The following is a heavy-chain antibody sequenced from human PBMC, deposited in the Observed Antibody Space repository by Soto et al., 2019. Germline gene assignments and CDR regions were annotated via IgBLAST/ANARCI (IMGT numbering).Heavy chain of an antibody. CDR3: ARAPENYYGMDV. V-gene: IGHV4-31*03. J-gene: IGHJ6*02. Sequence: SETLSLTCTVSGGSISSGGYYWSWIRQHPGKGLEWIGYIYYSGSTYYNPSLKSRVTISVDTSKNQFSLKLSSVTAADTAVYYCARAPENYYGMDVWGQGTTVTVSS. CDR1: GGSISSGGYY. D-gene: IGHD2-2*01. CDR2: IYYSGST.